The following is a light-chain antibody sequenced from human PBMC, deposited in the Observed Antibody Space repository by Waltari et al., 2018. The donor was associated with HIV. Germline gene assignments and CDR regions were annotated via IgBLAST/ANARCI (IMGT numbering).Light chain of an antibody. Sequence: QSALTQPPPASGSLGQSVPISCTGSSSDIGAYDFVSCFQQHPHSAPKLLLYEVTRRPSTVSDRFSGSRSGNTAFLTVAGLQPDDEATYFCSSYGDSLRVLFGGGTNVTVL. CDR3: SSYGDSLRVL. CDR1: SSDIGAYDF. V-gene: IGLV2-8*01. J-gene: IGLJ3*02. CDR2: EVT.